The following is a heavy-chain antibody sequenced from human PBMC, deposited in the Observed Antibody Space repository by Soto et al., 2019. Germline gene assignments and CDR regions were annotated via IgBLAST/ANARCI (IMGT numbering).Heavy chain of an antibody. J-gene: IGHJ6*02. V-gene: IGHV5-51*03. CDR1: GYSFSTYW. CDR2: IYPGDSRT. CDR3: ARSRRGAYSSGWYSLSGYYNYGIDV. D-gene: IGHD6-19*01. Sequence: PGESLKISCKASGYSFSTYWIAWVRQMPGKGLEWMGIIYPGDSRTTYSPSFQGQVIISADKSISTAYLQWTSLKASDTAMYYCARSRRGAYSSGWYSLSGYYNYGIDVWGQGTKVTVSS.